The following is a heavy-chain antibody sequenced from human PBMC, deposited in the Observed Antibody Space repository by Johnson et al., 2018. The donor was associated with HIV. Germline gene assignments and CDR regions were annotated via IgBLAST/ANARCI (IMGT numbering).Heavy chain of an antibody. CDR3: ARVRAGRENAFDI. V-gene: IGHV3-30*04. J-gene: IGHJ3*02. D-gene: IGHD1-26*01. Sequence: VQLVESGGGVVQPGTSLRLSCAASGFTFRNYAMHWVRQAPGKGLEWVAVISYDGSNKYYADSVKGRFTISRDNSKNTLSLQMNSPRVDDTAIYYCARVRAGRENAFDILGQGTMVTVSS. CDR1: GFTFRNYA. CDR2: ISYDGSNK.